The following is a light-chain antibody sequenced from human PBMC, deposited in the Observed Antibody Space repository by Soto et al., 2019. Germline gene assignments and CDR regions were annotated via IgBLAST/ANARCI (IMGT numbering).Light chain of an antibody. V-gene: IGLV1-47*01. CDR1: SSNFGSNY. CDR3: AAWDDSLSGRV. J-gene: IGLJ3*02. Sequence: QPVLTQPPSASGTPGQRVTISCSGSSSNFGSNYVYWYQQLPGTAPKLLIYRSNQRPSGVPDRFSGSKSGTSASLAISGLRSEDEADYYCAAWDDSLSGRVFGGGTKLTVL. CDR2: RSN.